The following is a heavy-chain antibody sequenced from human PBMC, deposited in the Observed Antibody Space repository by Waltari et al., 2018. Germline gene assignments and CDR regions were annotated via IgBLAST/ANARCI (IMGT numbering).Heavy chain of an antibody. J-gene: IGHJ4*02. CDR1: GGSISSSY. CDR3: ARYYYDSSGYPDDFDY. D-gene: IGHD3-22*01. V-gene: IGHV4-59*01. Sequence: QVQLQESGPGLVKPSETLSLTCTVSGGSISSSYWSWIRPPPGKGLAWSGFIYYSGSTNDDRSPKSRVTISVDTSKNQFSLKLSSVNAADTAVYYCARYYYDSSGYPDDFDYWGQGTLVTVSS. CDR2: IYYSGST.